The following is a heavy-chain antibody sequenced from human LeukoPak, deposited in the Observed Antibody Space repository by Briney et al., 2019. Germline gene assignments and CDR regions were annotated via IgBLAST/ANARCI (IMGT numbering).Heavy chain of an antibody. CDR2: IYYSGST. CDR3: ARTGSSGWPSIDY. J-gene: IGHJ4*02. Sequence: PSDTLSLTCAVSGYSISSSNWWGWIRQPPGKGLEWIGYIYYSGSTYYNPSLKSRVTMSVDTSKNQFSLKLSSVTAVDTAVYYCARTGSSGWPSIDYWGQGTLVTVSS. CDR1: GYSISSSNW. V-gene: IGHV4-28*01. D-gene: IGHD6-19*01.